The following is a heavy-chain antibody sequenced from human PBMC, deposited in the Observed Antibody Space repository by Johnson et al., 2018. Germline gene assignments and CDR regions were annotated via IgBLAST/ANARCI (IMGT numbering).Heavy chain of an antibody. CDR2: ISNDGRNK. V-gene: IGHV3-30*04. D-gene: IGHD3-16*02. CDR1: GFTFSSYA. Sequence: QVQLQESGGGVVQPGRSLRLSCAASGFTFSSYAMHWVRQAPGKGLESGAVISNDGRNKHDADSVKGRFTISRDNSKNTLYLQMNSLTGEDTAVYYGAGAARALTPIDYYMDVWGKGTTVTVSS. CDR3: AGAARALTPIDYYMDV. J-gene: IGHJ6*03.